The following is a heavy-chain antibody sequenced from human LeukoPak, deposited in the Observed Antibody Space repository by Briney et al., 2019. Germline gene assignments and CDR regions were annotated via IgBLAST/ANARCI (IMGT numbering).Heavy chain of an antibody. Sequence: SETLSLTCAVSGGSNNSSNWWSWVRQPPGKGLEWIGEIYHSGSTNYNPSLKSRVTISADKSKNQFSLKLSSVTAADTAVYYCATVAGDAFDIWGQGTMVTVSS. CDR3: ATVAGDAFDI. CDR2: IYHSGST. V-gene: IGHV4-4*02. D-gene: IGHD6-19*01. CDR1: GGSNNSSNW. J-gene: IGHJ3*02.